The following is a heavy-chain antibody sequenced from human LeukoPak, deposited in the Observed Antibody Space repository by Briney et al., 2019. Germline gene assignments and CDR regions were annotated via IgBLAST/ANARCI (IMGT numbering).Heavy chain of an antibody. CDR3: ARDSGGNSLPPWVH. Sequence: ASVKVSCKASGYTFTSYGISWVRQAPGQGLEWMGWISAYNGNTNYAQKLQGRVTMTTDTSTSTAYMELRSLRSDDTAVYYCARDSGGNSLPPWVHWGQGTLVTVSS. J-gene: IGHJ4*02. D-gene: IGHD4-23*01. CDR2: ISAYNGNT. V-gene: IGHV1-18*01. CDR1: GYTFTSYG.